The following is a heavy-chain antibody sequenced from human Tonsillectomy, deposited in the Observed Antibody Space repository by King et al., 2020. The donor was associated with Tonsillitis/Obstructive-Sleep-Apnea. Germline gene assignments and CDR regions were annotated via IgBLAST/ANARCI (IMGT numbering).Heavy chain of an antibody. CDR3: ARGGQGVPWSTFDY. D-gene: IGHD3-10*01. Sequence: VQLVESGGGVVQPGRSLRLSCAASGFTFSSYAMHWVRQAPGKGLEWVAVISYDGSNKYYADSVKGRFTISRDNSKNPLYLQMNSLRAEDTAVYYCARGGQGVPWSTFDYWGQGTLVTVSS. CDR1: GFTFSSYA. J-gene: IGHJ4*02. V-gene: IGHV3-30*01. CDR2: ISYDGSNK.